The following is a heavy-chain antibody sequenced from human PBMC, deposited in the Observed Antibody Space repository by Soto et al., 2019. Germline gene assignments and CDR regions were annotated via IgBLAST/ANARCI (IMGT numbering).Heavy chain of an antibody. D-gene: IGHD6-6*01. J-gene: IGHJ6*02. Sequence: QVQLVESGGGVVQPGRSLRLSCAASGFTFISSSMHWVRQAPGKGLEWVAVISYDGHNEYYVDSVKGRFTISRDNSKNTVSLQMNSLRAEDTAVYFCAKDRTGVAARRRSYQYYGMDVWGQGTTVTVSS. CDR2: ISYDGHNE. CDR3: AKDRTGVAARRRSYQYYGMDV. V-gene: IGHV3-30*18. CDR1: GFTFISSS.